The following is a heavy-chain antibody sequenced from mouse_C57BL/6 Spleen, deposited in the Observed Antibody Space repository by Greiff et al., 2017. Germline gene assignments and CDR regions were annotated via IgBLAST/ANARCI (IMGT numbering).Heavy chain of an antibody. CDR1: GFTFSDSG. CDR3: AYDYDGTWFAY. Sequence: EVQLVESGGGLVKPGGSLKLSCAASGFTFSDSGMHWVRQAPETGLEGVAYISSGSSTIYYADTVKGRFTISRDNAKNTLFLRMTSLRSEDTAMYYCAYDYDGTWFAYWGQGTLVTVSA. CDR2: ISSGSSTI. D-gene: IGHD2-4*01. V-gene: IGHV5-17*01. J-gene: IGHJ3*01.